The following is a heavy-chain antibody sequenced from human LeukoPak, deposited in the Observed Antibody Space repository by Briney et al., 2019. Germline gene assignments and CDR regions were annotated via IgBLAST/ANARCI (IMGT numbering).Heavy chain of an antibody. D-gene: IGHD2-2*01. CDR2: IYYSGST. V-gene: IGHV4-30-4*08. CDR1: GGSISSGDYY. J-gene: IGHJ4*02. CDR3: AGRYCSSTSCLGYFDY. Sequence: PSQTLSLTCTVSGGSISSGDYYWSWIRQPPGKGLEWIGYIYYSGSTYYNPSLKSRVTISVDTSKNQFSLKLSSVTAADTAVYYCAGRYCSSTSCLGYFDYWGQGTLVTVSS.